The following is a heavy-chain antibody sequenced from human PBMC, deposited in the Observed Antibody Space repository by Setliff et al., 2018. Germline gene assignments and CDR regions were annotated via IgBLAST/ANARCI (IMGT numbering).Heavy chain of an antibody. V-gene: IGHV4-34*01. CDR3: RFRSGYYKNDY. CDR1: GGSFSNYY. CDR2: INHSGST. Sequence: SETLSLTCTVYGGSFSNYYWSWIRQPPGKGLEWIGEINHSGSTNYNSSLTSRVTISVDTSKNQFSLKLSSVTAADTAVYYCRFRSGYYKNDYWGQGTLVTVSS. J-gene: IGHJ4*02. D-gene: IGHD3-3*01.